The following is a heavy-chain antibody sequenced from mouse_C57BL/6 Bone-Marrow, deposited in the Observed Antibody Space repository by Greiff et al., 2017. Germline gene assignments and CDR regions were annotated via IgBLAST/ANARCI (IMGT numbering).Heavy chain of an antibody. D-gene: IGHD2-2*01. V-gene: IGHV1-81*01. CDR3: ARSRWLPYAY. CDR2: IYPRSGNN. J-gene: IGHJ3*01. CDR1: GYTFTSYG. Sequence: VQLQQSGAELARPGASVKLSCKASGYTFTSYGISWVKQRTGQGLEWIGEIYPRSGNNYYNEKFKGKATLTADKSSSTAYMELRSLTSEDSAVYFCARSRWLPYAYWGQGTLVTVSA.